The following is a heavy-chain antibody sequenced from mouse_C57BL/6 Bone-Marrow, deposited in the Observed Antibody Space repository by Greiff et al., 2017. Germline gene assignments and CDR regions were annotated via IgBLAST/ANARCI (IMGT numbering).Heavy chain of an antibody. CDR2: ISSGGSYT. CDR3: ARQPLKDAMDY. Sequence: EVQLVESGGDLVKPGGSLKLSCAASGFTFSSYGMSWVRQTPDKRLEWVATISSGGSYTYYPDSVKGRFTISRDNAKNTLYLQMSSLKSEATAMYYCARQPLKDAMDYWGQGTSVTVSS. D-gene: IGHD1-3*01. J-gene: IGHJ4*01. CDR1: GFTFSSYG. V-gene: IGHV5-6*01.